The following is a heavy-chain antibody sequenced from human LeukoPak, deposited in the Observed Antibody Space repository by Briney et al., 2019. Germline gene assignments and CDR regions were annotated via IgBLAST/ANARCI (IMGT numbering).Heavy chain of an antibody. V-gene: IGHV3-23*01. CDR1: GFTFSNSA. J-gene: IGHJ4*02. CDR2: ISGSGDST. Sequence: GGSLRLSCAASGFTFSNSAMSWVRQAPGKGLEWVSSISGSGDSTYYADSVKGRFTMSRDNSKNTLYLQMNSLRAEDTAVYYCAKDFWSGHYPHYWGQGTLVAVSS. D-gene: IGHD3-3*01. CDR3: AKDFWSGHYPHY.